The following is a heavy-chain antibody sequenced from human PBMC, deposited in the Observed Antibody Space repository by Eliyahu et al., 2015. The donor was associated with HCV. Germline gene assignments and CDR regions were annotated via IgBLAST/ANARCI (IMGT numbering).Heavy chain of an antibody. CDR3: TTDWNMHGFVPDY. Sequence: EVQLVESGGGLVKPGGSLRLSCVATGFXFSGAWMSWVRQAPGKGLEWVARIKTKIYGETIDYAAPVKGRFSISRDDSRDTLYLQMNSLKIEDTALYYCTTDWNMHGFVPDYWGQGALVTVSS. CDR2: IKTKIYGETI. CDR1: GFXFSGAW. J-gene: IGHJ4*02. V-gene: IGHV3-15*01. D-gene: IGHD1/OR15-1a*01.